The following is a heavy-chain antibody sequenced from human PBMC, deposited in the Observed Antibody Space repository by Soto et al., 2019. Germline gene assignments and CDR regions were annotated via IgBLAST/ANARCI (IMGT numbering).Heavy chain of an antibody. CDR1: GYTFTGYY. D-gene: IGHD3-22*01. CDR2: INPNSGDT. J-gene: IGHJ3*02. Sequence: QVPLVQSGAEVKKPGASVKVSCKASGYTFTGYYMHWVRQAPGQGLEWMGWINPNSGDTNYAQKFQGRVTMTRDTSISTAYMELSRLRSDDTAVYYCARDRVPYYYDSSGYGDAFDIWGQGTMVTVSS. CDR3: ARDRVPYYYDSSGYGDAFDI. V-gene: IGHV1-2*02.